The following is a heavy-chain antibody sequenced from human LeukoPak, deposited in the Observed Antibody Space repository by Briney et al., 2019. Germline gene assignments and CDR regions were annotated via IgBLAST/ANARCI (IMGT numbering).Heavy chain of an antibody. CDR3: AISTYSSSPS. CDR2: INQDESKK. D-gene: IGHD6-6*01. Sequence: GGSLRLSCAASGFAFSYLWMIWVRQAPGKGLEWVANINQDESKKYYVDSVEGRFTISRDNAKNSLYLQMNSLRAEDTAVYYCAISTYSSSPSWGQGTLVTVSS. CDR1: GFAFSYLW. V-gene: IGHV3-7*01. J-gene: IGHJ5*02.